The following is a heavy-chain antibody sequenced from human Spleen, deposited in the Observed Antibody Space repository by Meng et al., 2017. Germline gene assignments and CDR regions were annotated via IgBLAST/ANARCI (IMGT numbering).Heavy chain of an antibody. D-gene: IGHD6-13*01. CDR1: GGTFSSYA. J-gene: IGHJ4*02. CDR2: ISAYNGNT. V-gene: IGHV1-18*01. Sequence: ASVKVSCKASGGTFSSYAISWVRQAPGQGLEWMGWISAYNGNTNYAQKVQGRVTVTTDTSTSTAYMELRSLRSDDTAVYYCARDLGYSSLHPCYWGQGTLVTVSS. CDR3: ARDLGYSSLHPCY.